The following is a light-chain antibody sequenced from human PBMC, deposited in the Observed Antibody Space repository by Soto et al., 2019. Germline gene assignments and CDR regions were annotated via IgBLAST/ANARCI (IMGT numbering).Light chain of an antibody. CDR2: DVT. CDR1: SSDVGGNNS. V-gene: IGLV2-14*01. J-gene: IGLJ1*01. Sequence: QSVLTQPASVSGSPGQSITISCTGTSSDVGGNNSASWYRQDPGKAPILLIYDVTTRPSCVSNRFSGSKSGSTASLTISGLQAEDEADYYCSSFTSSISYVFGTRTKVIVL. CDR3: SSFTSSISYV.